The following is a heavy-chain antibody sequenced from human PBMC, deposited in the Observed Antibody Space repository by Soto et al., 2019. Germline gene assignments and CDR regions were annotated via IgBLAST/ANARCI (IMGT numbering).Heavy chain of an antibody. V-gene: IGHV3-48*03. Sequence: GGSLRLSRAASGFTFSSYEMNCVRQAPWKGLEWFSYISSSGSTIYYADSVKGRFTISRDNAKNSLYLQQNSLRAEDTAVYYCEREHRSNWNDGYYGMDVWAQGTTVNVSS. CDR2: ISSSGSTI. CDR3: EREHRSNWNDGYYGMDV. CDR1: GFTFSSYE. D-gene: IGHD1-1*01. J-gene: IGHJ6*02.